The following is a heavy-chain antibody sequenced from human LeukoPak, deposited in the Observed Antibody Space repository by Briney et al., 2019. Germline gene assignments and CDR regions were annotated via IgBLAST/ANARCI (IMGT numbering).Heavy chain of an antibody. CDR3: AREGYGDYVRVFDY. CDR1: GFTFSSSG. Sequence: GPSLTLSCAASGFTFSSSGMRCARHAPSEGMEWGAVIWYDGSNKYYADSVKGRFTISRDNSTNTLSLQINTLRAEDTAVYYCAREGYGDYVRVFDYWGQGTLVTVSS. J-gene: IGHJ4*02. D-gene: IGHD4-17*01. V-gene: IGHV3-33*01. CDR2: IWYDGSNK.